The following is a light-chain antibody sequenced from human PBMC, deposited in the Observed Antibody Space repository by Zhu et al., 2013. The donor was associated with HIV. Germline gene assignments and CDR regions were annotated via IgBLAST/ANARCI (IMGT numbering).Light chain of an antibody. CDR1: TGDVGTYNS. CDR2: EVN. V-gene: IGLV2-14*01. J-gene: IGLJ2*01. Sequence: QSALTQPASVSGSPGQSITISCTGTTGDVGTYNSVSWYQQYSGKAPKLMIFEVNNRPSGVSDRFSGSKSGNTASLTISGLQTEDEGDYYCSSYTSGSTLKVFGGGTKLTVL. CDR3: SSYTSGSTLKV.